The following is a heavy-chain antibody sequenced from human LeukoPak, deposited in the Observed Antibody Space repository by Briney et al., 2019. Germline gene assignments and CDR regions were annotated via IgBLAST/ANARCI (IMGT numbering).Heavy chain of an antibody. Sequence: PSETLSLICTVSGDSISSSSYYWGWIRQPPGKGLEWIASIYSSGNTHSNPSLKSRVSISVDTSKNQVSLKLYSVTASDAAIHYCARHLSGTTMSHYFDFWGQGTLVTVSS. CDR2: IYSSGNT. J-gene: IGHJ4*02. CDR3: ARHLSGTTMSHYFDF. D-gene: IGHD1-1*01. CDR1: GDSISSSSYY. V-gene: IGHV4-39*01.